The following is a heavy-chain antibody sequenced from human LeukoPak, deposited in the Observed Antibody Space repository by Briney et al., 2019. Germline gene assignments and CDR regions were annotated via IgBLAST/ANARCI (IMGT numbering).Heavy chain of an antibody. CDR1: GFTVSSNY. CDR3: ARGLRYFDSYYYGMDV. CDR2: IYSGGST. V-gene: IGHV3-66*01. J-gene: IGHJ6*02. Sequence: GGSLRLSCAASGFTVSSNYMSWVRQAPGKGLEWVSVIYSGGSTYYADSVKGRFTISRDNSKNTLYLQMNSLRAEDTAVYYCARGLRYFDSYYYGMDVWGQGTTVTVSS. D-gene: IGHD3-9*01.